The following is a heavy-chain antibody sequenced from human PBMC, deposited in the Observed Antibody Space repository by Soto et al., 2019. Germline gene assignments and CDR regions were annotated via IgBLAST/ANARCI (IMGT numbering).Heavy chain of an antibody. Sequence: PGGSLRLSCAASGFTFSSYAMNWVRQAPGKGLEWVSYITNSGSTIYYAASVKGRFTISRDNAKNSLYLQVNSLRNEDTAVYYCARDLFTVVDVFDIWGQGTMVTVSS. CDR3: ARDLFTVVDVFDI. D-gene: IGHD2-2*01. V-gene: IGHV3-48*02. CDR1: GFTFSSYA. J-gene: IGHJ3*02. CDR2: ITNSGSTI.